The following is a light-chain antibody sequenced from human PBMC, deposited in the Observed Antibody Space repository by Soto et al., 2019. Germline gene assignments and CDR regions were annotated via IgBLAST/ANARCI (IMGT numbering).Light chain of an antibody. J-gene: IGLJ3*02. Sequence: QSVLTQPPSVSAAPGQNVIISCSGSSSNIGSNYVSWYHQLPGTAPKLLIYDKNERPSGIPDRFSASKTGTSATLGITGLQSGDEADYYCGAWYHVLNVGVFGGGTKLTVL. CDR1: SSNIGSNY. CDR3: GAWYHVLNVGV. CDR2: DKN. V-gene: IGLV1-51*01.